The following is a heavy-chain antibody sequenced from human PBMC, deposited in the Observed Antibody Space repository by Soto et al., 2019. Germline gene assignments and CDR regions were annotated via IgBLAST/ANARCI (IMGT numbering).Heavy chain of an antibody. CDR3: ARTVDTATISDY. CDR2: IYYSGST. CDR1: GGSISSGGYY. D-gene: IGHD5-18*01. V-gene: IGHV4-31*03. J-gene: IGHJ4*02. Sequence: SETLSFTCTVSGGSISSGGYYWSWIRQHPGKGLEWIGYIYYSGSTYYNPSLKSRVTISVDTSKNQFSLKLSSVTAADTAVYYCARTVDTATISDYWGQGTLVTVSS.